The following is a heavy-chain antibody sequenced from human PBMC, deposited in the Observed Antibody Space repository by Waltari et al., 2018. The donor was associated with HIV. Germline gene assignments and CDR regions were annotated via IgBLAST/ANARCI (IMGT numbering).Heavy chain of an antibody. CDR1: GGTFSSYA. CDR3: ARLGRSRFLEWIPFDP. Sequence: QVQLVQSGAEVTKPGSSVKVSCKASGGTFSSYAISWVRQAPGQGLEWMGGIIPISGTTNYAQKFQGRVTITADESTSTANMELNSLKSEDTAVYYCARLGRSRFLEWIPFDPWGQGTLVTVSS. J-gene: IGHJ5*02. D-gene: IGHD3-3*01. CDR2: IIPISGTT. V-gene: IGHV1-69*12.